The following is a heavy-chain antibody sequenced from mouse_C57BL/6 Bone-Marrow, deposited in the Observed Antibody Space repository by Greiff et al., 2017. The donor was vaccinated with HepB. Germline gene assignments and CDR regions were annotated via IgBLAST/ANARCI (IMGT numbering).Heavy chain of an antibody. J-gene: IGHJ1*03. CDR2: ISNGGGST. Sequence: EVMLVESGGGLVQPGGSLKLSCAASGFTFSDYYMYWVRQTPEKRLEWVAYISNGGGSTYYPDTVKGRFTISRDNAKNTLYLQMSRLKSEDTAMYYCAILPGCDVWGTGTTVTVSS. V-gene: IGHV5-12*01. D-gene: IGHD1-1*01. CDR3: AILPGCDV. CDR1: GFTFSDYY.